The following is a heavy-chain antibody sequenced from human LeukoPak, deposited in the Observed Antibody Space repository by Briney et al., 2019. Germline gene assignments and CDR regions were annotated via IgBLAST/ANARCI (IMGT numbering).Heavy chain of an antibody. CDR3: ARAVRRYSGYGSNSFDY. CDR1: GFTFSSYS. V-gene: IGHV3-21*01. J-gene: IGHJ4*02. Sequence: GGSLRLSCAASGFTFSSYSMNWVRQAPGKGLEWVSSISSSSSYIYYADSVKGRFTISRDNAKNSLYLQMNSLRAEDTAVYYCARAVRRYSGYGSNSFDYWGQGTLVTVSS. D-gene: IGHD5-12*01. CDR2: ISSSSSYI.